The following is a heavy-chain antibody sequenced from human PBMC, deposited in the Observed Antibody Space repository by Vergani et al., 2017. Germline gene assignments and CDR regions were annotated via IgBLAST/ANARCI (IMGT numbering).Heavy chain of an antibody. V-gene: IGHV4-34*01. Sequence: QVQLQQWGAGLLKPSETLSLTCAVYGGSFSGYYWSWIRQPPGKGLEWIGEINHSGSTNYNPSLKSRVTISVDTSKNQFSLKLSSVTAADPAVYYCAREESSSGYHPPHWFDPWGQGTLVTVSS. CDR3: AREESSSGYHPPHWFDP. J-gene: IGHJ5*02. CDR2: INHSGST. D-gene: IGHD3-22*01. CDR1: GGSFSGYY.